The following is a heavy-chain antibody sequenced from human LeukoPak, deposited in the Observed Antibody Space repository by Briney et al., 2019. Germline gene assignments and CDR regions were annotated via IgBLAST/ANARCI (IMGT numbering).Heavy chain of an antibody. CDR3: ARANGELDY. Sequence: GSLRLSCAASGFTFSSYEMNWVRQAPGKGLVWVSRINSDATSTSYADSVMGRFTISRDNAKNTLYLQMNSLRAEDTAVYYCARANGELDYWGQGTLVTVSS. V-gene: IGHV3-74*01. D-gene: IGHD4-17*01. CDR2: INSDATST. CDR1: GFTFSSYE. J-gene: IGHJ4*02.